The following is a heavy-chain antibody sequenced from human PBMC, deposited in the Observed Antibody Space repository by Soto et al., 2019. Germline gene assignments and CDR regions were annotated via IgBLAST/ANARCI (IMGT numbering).Heavy chain of an antibody. Sequence: PSETLSLTCTVSGGSISSYYWSWIRQPPGKGLEWIGYIYYSGSTNYNPSLKSRVTISVDTSKNQFSLKLSPVTAADTAVYYCARSAYYYDSSGYPLIWPFHYSGQGTLVTV. CDR2: IYYSGST. CDR1: GGSISSYY. D-gene: IGHD3-22*01. J-gene: IGHJ4*02. V-gene: IGHV4-59*01. CDR3: ARSAYYYDSSGYPLIWPFHY.